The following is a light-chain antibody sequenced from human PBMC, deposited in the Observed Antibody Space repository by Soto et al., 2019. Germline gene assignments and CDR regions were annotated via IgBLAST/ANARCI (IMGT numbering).Light chain of an antibody. V-gene: IGKV1-39*01. CDR2: AAS. CDR3: QQSYGIPQT. CDR1: QNVNRY. Sequence: IQLTQSPSSLSASVGDRVTITCRTSQNVNRYLNWYQEQPGKAPKLLIYAASILQSGVPSRFSGSGSGTDFTLAISSLQPEDFTTYYFQQSYGIPQTFGPGTKVEIK. J-gene: IGKJ1*01.